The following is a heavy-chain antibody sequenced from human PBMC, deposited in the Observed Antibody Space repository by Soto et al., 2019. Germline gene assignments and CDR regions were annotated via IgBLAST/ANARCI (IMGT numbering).Heavy chain of an antibody. Sequence: GASVKVSCKASGGTFSSYTISWVRQAPGQGLEWMGRIIPILGIANYAQKFQGRVTITADKSTSTAYMELSSLRSEDTAVYYCALKEAGVPFDYWGQGTLVTVSS. CDR2: IIPILGIA. V-gene: IGHV1-69*02. J-gene: IGHJ4*02. CDR1: GGTFSSYT. D-gene: IGHD6-13*01. CDR3: ALKEAGVPFDY.